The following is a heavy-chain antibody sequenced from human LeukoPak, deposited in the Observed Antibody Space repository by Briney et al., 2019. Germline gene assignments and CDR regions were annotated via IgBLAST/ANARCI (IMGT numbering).Heavy chain of an antibody. D-gene: IGHD5-24*01. V-gene: IGHV3-23*01. J-gene: IGHJ4*02. Sequence: GGSLRLSCTVSGFTLSSYEMSWIRQAPGKGLEWVSSIDYDGGSGHYADSVKGRFTISRDNSKNTLYLQMNTLRPEDTAFYYCAKGRGRDGQNLFDYWGQGTLVTVSS. CDR1: GFTLSSYE. CDR3: AKGRGRDGQNLFDY. CDR2: IDYDGGSG.